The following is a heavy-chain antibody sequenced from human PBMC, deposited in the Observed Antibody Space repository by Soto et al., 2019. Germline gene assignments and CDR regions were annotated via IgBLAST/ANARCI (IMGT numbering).Heavy chain of an antibody. CDR3: AKGSIDYRASVDN. D-gene: IGHD3-16*02. J-gene: IGHJ4*02. CDR1: GFSFSSYA. Sequence: EVQLLESGGGLVQPGGSLRLSCAASGFSFSSYAMVWVRQAPGKGLEWVSVISARGGSLYFADSVKGRFTISRDNSKNVLSLEMTSLRAEDTATYFCAKGSIDYRASVDNWGQGTLVVVSS. V-gene: IGHV3-23*01. CDR2: ISARGGSL.